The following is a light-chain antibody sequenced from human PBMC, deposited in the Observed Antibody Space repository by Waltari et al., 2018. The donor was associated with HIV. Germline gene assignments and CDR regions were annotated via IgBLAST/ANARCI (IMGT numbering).Light chain of an antibody. J-gene: IGLJ3*02. V-gene: IGLV3-19*01. CDR3: NSRDTSGNHWL. Sequence: SSELTQDPAVSVALGQTVRITCQGDSLRNYYATWYQQKPGQAPILVIDSQNDRPSGIPERFSGSSSGDTASLTITGAQAEDEADYYCNSRDTSGNHWLFGGGTKLTVL. CDR2: SQN. CDR1: SLRNYY.